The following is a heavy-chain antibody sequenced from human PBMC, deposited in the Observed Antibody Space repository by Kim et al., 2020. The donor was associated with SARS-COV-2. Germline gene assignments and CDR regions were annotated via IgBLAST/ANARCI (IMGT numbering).Heavy chain of an antibody. CDR2: IYYSGST. Sequence: SETPSLTCSVSGGSISSYYWSWIRQPPGKGLEWIGYIYYSGSTNYNPSLKSRVTISVDTSKNQFSLKLSSVTAADTAVYYCASSIDYDSSGYYPSTVVDVWGPGTTVTVSS. V-gene: IGHV4-59*08. CDR3: ASSIDYDSSGYYPSTVVDV. D-gene: IGHD3-22*01. CDR1: GGSISSYY. J-gene: IGHJ6*02.